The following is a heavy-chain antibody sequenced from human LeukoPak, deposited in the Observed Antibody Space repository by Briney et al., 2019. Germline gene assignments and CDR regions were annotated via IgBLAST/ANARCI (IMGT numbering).Heavy chain of an antibody. CDR1: GFTFSSYA. CDR3: ARESIAVAGSFDY. CDR2: ISYDGSNK. V-gene: IGHV3-30-3*01. D-gene: IGHD6-19*01. Sequence: GRSLRLSCAASGFTFSSYAMHWVRQAPGKGLEWVAVISYDGSNKYYADSVKGRFTISRDNSKNTLYLQMNSLRAEDTAVYYCARESIAVAGSFDYWGQGTLVTVSS. J-gene: IGHJ4*02.